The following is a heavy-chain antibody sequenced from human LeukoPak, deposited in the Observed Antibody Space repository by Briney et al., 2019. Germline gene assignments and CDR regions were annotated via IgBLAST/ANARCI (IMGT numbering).Heavy chain of an antibody. D-gene: IGHD1-26*01. CDR2: ISPYNGNT. CDR3: ARVASYRKSDY. V-gene: IGHV1-18*01. Sequence: ASVKVSCRASGYTFTNYGITWVRQAPGQGLEWMGWISPYNGNTNYAQKLQGRVTITTDTSTSTAYMELRSLRSDDTAVYYCARVASYRKSDYWGQGTLVTVSS. CDR1: GYTFTNYG. J-gene: IGHJ4*02.